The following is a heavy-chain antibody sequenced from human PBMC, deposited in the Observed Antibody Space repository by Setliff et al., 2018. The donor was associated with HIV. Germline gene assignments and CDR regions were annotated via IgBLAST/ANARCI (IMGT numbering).Heavy chain of an antibody. V-gene: IGHV1-3*01. CDR1: GYTFTSYA. CDR3: ANGGSGGQFDH. D-gene: IGHD3-16*01. J-gene: IGHJ4*02. CDR2: INAGNGNT. Sequence: GASVKVSCKASGYTFTSYAMHWVRQAPGQRLEWMGWINAGNGNTKYSQKFQGRVTITRDTSASTAYMEMSSLRSEDTAVYFCANGGSGGQFDHWGQGTLVTVSS.